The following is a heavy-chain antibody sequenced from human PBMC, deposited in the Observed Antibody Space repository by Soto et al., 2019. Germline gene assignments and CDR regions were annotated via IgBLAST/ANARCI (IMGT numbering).Heavy chain of an antibody. CDR1: GGSISSGGYS. CDR2: IYHSGST. V-gene: IGHV4-30-2*01. Sequence: QLQLQKSGSGLVKPSQTLSLTCAVSGGSISSGGYSWSWIRQPPGKGLEWIGYIYHSGSTYYNPSLKSRVTISVDRSMNQFSLKLSSVTAADTAVYYCARVPSPWGQGTLVTVSS. J-gene: IGHJ5*02. CDR3: ARVPSP.